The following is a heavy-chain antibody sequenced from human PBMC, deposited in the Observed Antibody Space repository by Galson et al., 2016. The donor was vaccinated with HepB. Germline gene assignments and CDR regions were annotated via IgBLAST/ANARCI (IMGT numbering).Heavy chain of an antibody. CDR1: SGSISSDTW. CDR2: ISHGEYT. D-gene: IGHD3-3*01. Sequence: SETLSLTCTVSSGSISSDTWWSWVRQPPGKGLEWIGEISHGEYTNYNPSLRSRVTISVDKSKNQFSLNLSLVTAAEPAIYDCAQNGYYAIEYWGQGTLVIVAS. J-gene: IGHJ4*02. V-gene: IGHV4-4*02. CDR3: AQNGYYAIEY.